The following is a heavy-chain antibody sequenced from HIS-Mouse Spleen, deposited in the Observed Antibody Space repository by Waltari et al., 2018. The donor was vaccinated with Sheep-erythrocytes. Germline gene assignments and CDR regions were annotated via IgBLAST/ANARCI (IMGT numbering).Heavy chain of an antibody. Sequence: EVQLVESGGGLVQPGRSLRLSCAASGFTFDDYAMHWVRQAQGKGLGWVSGISWNSGSIGYADSVKGRFTISRDNAKNSLYLQMNSLRAEDTALYCCAKDIGTGLSYGMDVWGQGTTVTVSS. CDR1: GFTFDDYA. J-gene: IGHJ6*02. D-gene: IGHD1-1*01. V-gene: IGHV3-9*01. CDR2: ISWNSGSI. CDR3: AKDIGTGLSYGMDV.